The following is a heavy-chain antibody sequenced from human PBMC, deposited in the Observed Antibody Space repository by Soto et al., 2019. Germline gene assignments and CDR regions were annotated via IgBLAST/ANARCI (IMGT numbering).Heavy chain of an antibody. V-gene: IGHV3-23*01. D-gene: IGHD3-3*01. CDR2: ISGSGGST. CDR1: GFTFSSYA. J-gene: IGHJ6*03. Sequence: GGSLRLSCAASGFTFSSYAMSWVRQAPGKGLEWVSAISGSGGSTYYADSVKGRFTISRDNSKNTLYLQMNSLRAEDTAVYYWTKSPGEWFQKRYYYYYMDVWGKGTTVTVSS. CDR3: TKSPGEWFQKRYYYYYMDV.